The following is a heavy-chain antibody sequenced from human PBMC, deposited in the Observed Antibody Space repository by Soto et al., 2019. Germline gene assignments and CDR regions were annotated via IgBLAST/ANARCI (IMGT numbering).Heavy chain of an antibody. CDR3: AKQLMVRGVVLLFDY. J-gene: IGHJ4*02. CDR1: GFSFSSYA. Sequence: EVQLLESGGGLVQPGGSLRLSCGASGFSFSSYAMSWVRQAPGKGLEWVSGISSSGGSTYYADSVKGRVTISRDNAKNTLDMQVNSLRAEDTAVYSCAKQLMVRGVVLLFDYWGQGTLVTVSS. V-gene: IGHV3-23*01. D-gene: IGHD3-10*01. CDR2: ISSSGGST.